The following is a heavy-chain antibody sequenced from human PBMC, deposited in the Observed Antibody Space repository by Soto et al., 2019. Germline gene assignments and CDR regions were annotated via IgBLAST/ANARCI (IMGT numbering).Heavy chain of an antibody. CDR1: GDTFTSYG. Sequence: ASGEVSCKASGDTFTSYGIHGVRQGPGERVEWTGGSNAGNGSTKYSEKFQGRVTITRDTSASTAYLELSSLRSEDTAVYYCARGSCTGGACEGAVDVWGRGTTVTVSS. J-gene: IGHJ6*02. CDR2: SNAGNGST. V-gene: IGHV1-3*01. CDR3: ARGSCTGGACEGAVDV. D-gene: IGHD2-8*02.